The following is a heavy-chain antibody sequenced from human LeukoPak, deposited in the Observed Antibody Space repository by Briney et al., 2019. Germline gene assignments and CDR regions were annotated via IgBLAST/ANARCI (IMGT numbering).Heavy chain of an antibody. J-gene: IGHJ4*02. Sequence: PGGSLRLSCAASGFTFSSYAMHWVRQAPGKGLEYVSAISSNGGSTYYANSVKGRFTISRDSSKNTLYLQMGSLRAEDLAVYYCARDVQQLGYFDYWGQGTLVTVSS. V-gene: IGHV3-64*01. D-gene: IGHD6-6*01. CDR1: GFTFSSYA. CDR2: ISSNGGST. CDR3: ARDVQQLGYFDY.